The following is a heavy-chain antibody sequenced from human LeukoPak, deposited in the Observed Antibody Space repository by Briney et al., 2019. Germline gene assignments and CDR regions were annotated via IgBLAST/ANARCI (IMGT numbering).Heavy chain of an antibody. CDR1: GASISSSNYY. Sequence: SETLSLTCTVSGASISSSNYYWGWIRQPPGKGLEWIGSIYYRGSTYYNPSLKSRVTISVDTSKNHFSLKLTSVTAADTAVYYCARGGALEIFDYWGQGTLVTVSS. CDR3: ARGGALEIFDY. J-gene: IGHJ4*02. D-gene: IGHD5-24*01. CDR2: IYYRGST. V-gene: IGHV4-39*07.